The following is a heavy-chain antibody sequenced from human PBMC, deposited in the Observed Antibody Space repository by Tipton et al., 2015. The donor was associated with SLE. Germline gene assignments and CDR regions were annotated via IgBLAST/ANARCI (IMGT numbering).Heavy chain of an antibody. CDR2: IHYSRDI. D-gene: IGHD2-15*01. J-gene: IGHJ4*02. V-gene: IGHV4-59*11. CDR3: ARGSVVAGDY. CDR1: GASISIHY. Sequence: TLSLTCTVSGASISIHYWNWIRQPPGKGLEWIGYIHYSRDINYNPSLKSRATISIDTSKNQHSLKLTSVTAADTAVYYCARGSVVAGDYWGQGTLVTVSS.